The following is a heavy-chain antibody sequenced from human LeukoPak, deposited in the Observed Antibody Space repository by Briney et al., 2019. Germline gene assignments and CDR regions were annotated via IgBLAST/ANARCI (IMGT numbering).Heavy chain of an antibody. CDR1: GGSFSGYY. D-gene: IGHD3-9*01. J-gene: IGHJ4*02. V-gene: IGHV4-34*01. Sequence: SETLSLTCAVYGGSFSGYYWSWIRQPPGKGLEWIGEINHSGSTNYNPSLKSRVTISVDTSKNKFSLKLSSVTAADTAVYYCARIRYFDPFDYWGQGTLVTVSS. CDR2: INHSGST. CDR3: ARIRYFDPFDY.